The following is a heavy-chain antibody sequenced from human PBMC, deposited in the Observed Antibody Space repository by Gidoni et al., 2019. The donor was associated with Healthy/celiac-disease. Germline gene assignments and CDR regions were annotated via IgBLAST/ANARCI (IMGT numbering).Heavy chain of an antibody. Sequence: QVQLVQSGAEVKKPGASVKVSCKASGYTFTSYSINWVRQAPGQGLEWMGRVSAYNGNTNYAQKLQGRVTMTTDTSTSTAYMELRSLRSDDTAVYYCARGVYCSSTSCYGYYYGMDVWGQGTTVTVFS. V-gene: IGHV1-18*01. J-gene: IGHJ6*02. D-gene: IGHD2-2*01. CDR1: GYTFTSYS. CDR3: ARGVYCSSTSCYGYYYGMDV. CDR2: VSAYNGNT.